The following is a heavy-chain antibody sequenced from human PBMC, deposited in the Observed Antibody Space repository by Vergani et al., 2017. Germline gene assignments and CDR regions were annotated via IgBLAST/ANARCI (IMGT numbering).Heavy chain of an antibody. V-gene: IGHV5-10-1*01. J-gene: IGHJ5*02. CDR2: IDPSDSYT. D-gene: IGHD2-15*01. CDR1: GYSFTSYW. Sequence: EVQLVQSGAEVKKPGESLRISCKGSGYSFTSYWISWVRQMPGKGLEWMGRIDPSDSYTNSSPSFQGHVTISADKSISTAYLQWSSLKASDTAMYYCARTKLSCSSIGGFDPWCQGTLVTVSS. CDR3: ARTKLSCSSIGGFDP.